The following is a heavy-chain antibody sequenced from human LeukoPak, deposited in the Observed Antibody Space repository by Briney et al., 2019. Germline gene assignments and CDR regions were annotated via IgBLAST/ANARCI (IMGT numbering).Heavy chain of an antibody. V-gene: IGHV3-30*02. Sequence: GGSLRLSCAASGFTFSSYGMHWVRQAPGKGLEWVAFIRYDGSNKYYADSVKGRFTISRDNSKNTLYLQMNSLRVEDTAIYYCARDDCSGGSCYLDYWGQGTLVTVSS. CDR1: GFTFSSYG. CDR3: ARDDCSGGSCYLDY. D-gene: IGHD2-15*01. CDR2: IRYDGSNK. J-gene: IGHJ4*02.